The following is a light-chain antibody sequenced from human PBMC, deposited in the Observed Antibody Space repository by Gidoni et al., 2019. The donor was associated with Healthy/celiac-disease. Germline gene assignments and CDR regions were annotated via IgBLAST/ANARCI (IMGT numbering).Light chain of an antibody. Sequence: DIVMTQSPLSLPVTPGEPASIYCRSSQSLLHSNGYNYLDWYLQKPGQSPQLLIYLGSNRASGVPDRFSGSGSGTDFTLKISRVEAEDVGVYYCMQARQTPITFGQGTRLEIK. CDR3: MQARQTPIT. CDR1: QSLLHSNGYNY. J-gene: IGKJ5*01. CDR2: LGS. V-gene: IGKV2-28*01.